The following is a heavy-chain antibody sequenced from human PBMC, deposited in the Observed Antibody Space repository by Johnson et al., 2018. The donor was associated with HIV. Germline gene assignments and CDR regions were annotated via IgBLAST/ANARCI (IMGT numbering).Heavy chain of an antibody. Sequence: QVQLVESGGGLVQPGGSLRLSCAASGFTFSSYGMHWVRQAPGKGLEWVAVISYDGSKKNYADSVKGRLTISRDNSKNTLYPQMNSLRAEDTAVYYCARQEVRYYYDSSGVRDDAFDIWGPGTMVTVSS. J-gene: IGHJ3*02. V-gene: IGHV3-30*03. CDR2: ISYDGSKK. CDR3: ARQEVRYYYDSSGVRDDAFDI. CDR1: GFTFSSYG. D-gene: IGHD3-22*01.